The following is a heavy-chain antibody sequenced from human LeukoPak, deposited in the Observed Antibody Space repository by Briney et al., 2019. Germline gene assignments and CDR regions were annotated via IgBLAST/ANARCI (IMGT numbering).Heavy chain of an antibody. J-gene: IGHJ3*02. CDR2: ITGGGTFT. CDR3: VTGDNPDYTWENHRLDAFDI. D-gene: IGHD3-16*01. CDR1: GFSFSRHS. Sequence: GGSVRLSCEASGFSFSRHSMGWVRLAPGKGLGWVSSITGGGTFTFYADSVKGRFTVSRDNANNLLFLQLHSLRADDTAIYYCVTGDNPDYTWENHRLDAFDIWGQGTMVTVSS. V-gene: IGHV3-21*01.